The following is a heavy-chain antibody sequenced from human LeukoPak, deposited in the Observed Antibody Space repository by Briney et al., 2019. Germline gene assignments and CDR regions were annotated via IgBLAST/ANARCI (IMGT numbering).Heavy chain of an antibody. CDR2: IWYDGSNK. V-gene: IGHV3-33*01. CDR1: GFTFSSYG. D-gene: IGHD3-10*01. J-gene: IGHJ4*02. Sequence: PGRSLRLSCAASGFTFSSYGMHWVRQAPGKGLEWVAVIWYDGSNKYYADSVKGRFTISRDNSKNTLYLQMNSLRAEDTAVYYCARDLWFGELSGFFDYWGQGTLVTVSS. CDR3: ARDLWFGELSGFFDY.